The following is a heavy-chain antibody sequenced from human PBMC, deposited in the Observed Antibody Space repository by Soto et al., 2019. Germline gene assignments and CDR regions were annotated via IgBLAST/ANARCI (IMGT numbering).Heavy chain of an antibody. J-gene: IGHJ5*02. V-gene: IGHV5-51*01. D-gene: IGHD2-15*01. CDR3: ARGELGYCTSGTCLNWFGP. CDR1: GYNFTSYW. CDR2: IYPGDSDI. Sequence: PGESLKISCKGSGYNFTSYWIGWVRQMPGKGLEWMGIIYPGDSDIRYRPSFQGQVTISADKSISSAYLQWSSLKASDSAMYYCARGELGYCTSGTCLNWFGPWGQRTPVTVSS.